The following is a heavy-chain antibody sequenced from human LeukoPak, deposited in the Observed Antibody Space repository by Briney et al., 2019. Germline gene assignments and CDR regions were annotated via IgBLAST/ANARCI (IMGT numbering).Heavy chain of an antibody. CDR2: INSDGSST. D-gene: IGHD3-22*01. V-gene: IGHV3-74*01. CDR1: GFTFSSYW. CDR3: ERAMSSGYYYSPAFND. J-gene: IGHJ4*02. Sequence: GGSLRLSCAASGFTFSSYWMHWVRQAPGKGLVWVSRINSDGSSTSYADSVKGRFTISRDNAKNTLYLQMNSLRAEDTAVYYWERAMSSGYYYSPAFNDWGKGTRVTVPS.